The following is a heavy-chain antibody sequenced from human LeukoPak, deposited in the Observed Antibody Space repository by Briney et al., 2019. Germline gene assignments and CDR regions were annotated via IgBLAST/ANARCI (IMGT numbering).Heavy chain of an antibody. Sequence: NPSEALSLTCTVSGGSISSGGYYWSWIRQHPGEGLEWSGYIYYSGSTYYNPSLKRRGTISIDTFKHQFSLKLSSVTAADTAVYSCARDLSRRYYYDSSGHGWFDPWGQGTLVTVSS. CDR1: GGSISSGGYY. CDR2: IYYSGST. J-gene: IGHJ5*02. CDR3: ARDLSRRYYYDSSGHGWFDP. D-gene: IGHD3-22*01. V-gene: IGHV4-31*03.